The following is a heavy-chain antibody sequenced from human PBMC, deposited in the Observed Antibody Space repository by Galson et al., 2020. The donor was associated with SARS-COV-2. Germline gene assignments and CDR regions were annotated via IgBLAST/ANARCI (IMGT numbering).Heavy chain of an antibody. CDR2: ISYDGSNK. CDR1: GFTFSSYA. D-gene: IGHD1-26*01. Sequence: GESLKISCAASGFTFSSYAMHWVRQAPGKGLEWVAVISYDGSNKYYADSVKGRFTISRDNSKNTLYLQMNSLRAEDTAVYYCARPNSGSYLSNFDYWGQGTLVTVSS. CDR3: ARPNSGSYLSNFDY. J-gene: IGHJ4*02. V-gene: IGHV3-30*04.